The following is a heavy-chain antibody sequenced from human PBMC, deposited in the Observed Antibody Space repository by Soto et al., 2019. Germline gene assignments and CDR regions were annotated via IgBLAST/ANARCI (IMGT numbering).Heavy chain of an antibody. Sequence: ASVKVSCKASGYTFTSYGISWVRQAPGQGLEWMGWISAYNGNTNYAQKLQGRVTMTTDTSTSTAYMELRSLRSDDTAVYYCARGAPLWFGELDFDYWGQGTLVTVSS. CDR1: GYTFTSYG. J-gene: IGHJ4*02. CDR2: ISAYNGNT. CDR3: ARGAPLWFGELDFDY. V-gene: IGHV1-18*01. D-gene: IGHD3-10*01.